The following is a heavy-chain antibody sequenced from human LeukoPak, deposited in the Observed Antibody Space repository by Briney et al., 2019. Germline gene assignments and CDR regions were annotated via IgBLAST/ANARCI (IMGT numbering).Heavy chain of an antibody. CDR2: IYYSGST. J-gene: IGHJ2*01. Sequence: TPSETLSLTCTVSGGSISSSSYYWGWIRQPPGKGLKWIGSIYYSGSTYYNPSLKSRVTISVDTSKNQFSLKLSSLTAADTAVYYCARGVTMIVVVIHDWYFDLWGRGTLVTVSS. V-gene: IGHV4-39*01. CDR1: GGSISSSSYY. D-gene: IGHD3-22*01. CDR3: ARGVTMIVVVIHDWYFDL.